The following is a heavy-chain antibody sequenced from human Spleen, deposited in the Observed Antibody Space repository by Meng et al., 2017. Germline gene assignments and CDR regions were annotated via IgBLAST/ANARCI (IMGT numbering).Heavy chain of an antibody. V-gene: IGHV3-21*02. CDR2: IGSRYGYI. CDR1: GFTFENYY. CDR3: AKDNWNYGGGWFDP. Sequence: EVQLAESGGGLVKPGGSLRLSGTASGFTFENYYMNWVRRAPGKGLEWIASIGSRYGYISYADSVRGRFTISRDNARNSLYLQMNSLRGDDTAVYYCAKDNWNYGGGWFDPWGQGTLVTVSS. D-gene: IGHD1-7*01. J-gene: IGHJ5*02.